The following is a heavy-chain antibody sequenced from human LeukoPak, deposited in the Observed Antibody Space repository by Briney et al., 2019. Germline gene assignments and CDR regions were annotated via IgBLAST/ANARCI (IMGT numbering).Heavy chain of an antibody. V-gene: IGHV3-30*02. J-gene: IGHJ4*02. CDR3: ARDSY. Sequence: GGSLRLSCAASNFAFNTYGVHWVRQPPGKGLEWVALIWFDGSKQYYADSVKGRFTISRDNSKNTLYLQMNSLRAEDTAVYYCARDSYWGQGTLVTVSS. CDR2: IWFDGSKQ. CDR1: NFAFNTYG.